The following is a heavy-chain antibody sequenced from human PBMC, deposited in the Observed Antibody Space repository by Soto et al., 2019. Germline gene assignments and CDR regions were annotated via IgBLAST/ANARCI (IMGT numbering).Heavy chain of an antibody. CDR3: ANWPVGG. Sequence: EVQLVESGGGLVQSGGSLRLSCAASGFTFSSYWMHWVRQPPGKGLEWVSRINDDGTSEAYADSVKGRFTITRDNAKNTVYLQMNSLGPEDTAVYYCANWPVGGWGRGTLVTVSS. CDR2: INDDGTSE. CDR1: GFTFSSYW. V-gene: IGHV3-74*01. J-gene: IGHJ4*02. D-gene: IGHD3-16*01.